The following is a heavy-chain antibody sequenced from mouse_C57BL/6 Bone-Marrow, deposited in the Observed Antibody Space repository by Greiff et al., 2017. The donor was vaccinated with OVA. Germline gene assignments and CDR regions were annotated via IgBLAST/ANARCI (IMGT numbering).Heavy chain of an antibody. CDR1: GYTFTSYW. D-gene: IGHD2-2*01. CDR3: ASWGYDFDY. J-gene: IGHJ2*01. Sequence: QVQLQQSGAELVKPGASVKLSCKASGYTFTSYWMQWVKQRPGQGLEWIGEIDPSDSYTNYNQKFKGKATLTVDTSSSTAYMQLSSLTSEDSAVYYCASWGYDFDYWGQGTTLTVSS. CDR2: IDPSDSYT. V-gene: IGHV1-50*01.